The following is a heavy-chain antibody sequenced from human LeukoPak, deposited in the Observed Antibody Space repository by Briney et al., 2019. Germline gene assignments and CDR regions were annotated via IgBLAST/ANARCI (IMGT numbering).Heavy chain of an antibody. J-gene: IGHJ6*03. CDR1: GFTFTTYW. V-gene: IGHV3-74*01. CDR2: INTDGSST. D-gene: IGHD3-3*01. CDR3: AGSGLYYYYMDV. Sequence: GSLRLSCAASGFTFTTYWMSWVRQAPGKGLEWVSRINTDGSSTSYADSVKGRFTISRDNAKNTLYLQMNSLRAEDTAVYYCAGSGLYYYYMDVWGKGTTVTVSS.